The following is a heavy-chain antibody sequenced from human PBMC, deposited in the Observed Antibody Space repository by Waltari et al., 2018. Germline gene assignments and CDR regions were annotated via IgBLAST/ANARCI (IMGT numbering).Heavy chain of an antibody. V-gene: IGHV4-39*01. D-gene: IGHD2-2*01. CDR1: GGSISSSSYY. J-gene: IGHJ4*02. CDR3: ARLGGRYCSSTSCYGY. CDR2: IYYSGST. Sequence: QLQLQESGPGLVKPSETLSLTCTVSGGSISSSSYYWGWIRQPPGKGLEWIGSIYYSGSTNYNPALKSRVTISVDTSKNQFSLKLSSVTAADTAVYYCARLGGRYCSSTSCYGYWGQGTLVTVSS.